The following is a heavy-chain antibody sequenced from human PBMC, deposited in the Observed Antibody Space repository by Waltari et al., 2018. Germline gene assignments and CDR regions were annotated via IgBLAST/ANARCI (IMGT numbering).Heavy chain of an antibody. Sequence: EVQLEESGGGLVQPGGSLRLSCAASGFTFSSYWMHWVRHAPGKGWVWVERMNSDGRTISYADSVKGRFTISRENAKNTLYLQMNSLSAEDTVVYYCASAYYDILDWGQGTLVTVSS. D-gene: IGHD3-9*01. V-gene: IGHV3-74*01. CDR1: GFTFSSYW. CDR3: ASAYYDILD. CDR2: MNSDGRTI. J-gene: IGHJ4*02.